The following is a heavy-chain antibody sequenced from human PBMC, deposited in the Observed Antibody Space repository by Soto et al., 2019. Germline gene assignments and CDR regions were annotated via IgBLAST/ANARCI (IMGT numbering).Heavy chain of an antibody. D-gene: IGHD3-22*01. CDR3: ARDQYPSVSDSSGYYYYYYYGMDV. J-gene: IGHJ6*02. CDR1: GGTFSSYA. V-gene: IGHV1-69*13. Sequence: SVKVSCKASGGTFSSYAISWVRQAPGQGLEWMGGIIPIFGTANYAQKFQGRVTITADESTSTAYMELSSLRSEDTAVYYCARDQYPSVSDSSGYYYYYYYGMDVWGQGTTVTVSS. CDR2: IIPIFGTA.